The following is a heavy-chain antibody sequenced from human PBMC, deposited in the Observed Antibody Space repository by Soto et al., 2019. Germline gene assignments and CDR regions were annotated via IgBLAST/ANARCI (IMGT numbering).Heavy chain of an antibody. V-gene: IGHV3-23*01. CDR2: ISGSGGST. Sequence: EVQLLESGGGLVQPGGSLRLSCAASGFTFSSYVMSWVRQAPGKGLEWVSAISGSGGSTYYADSVKGRFTISRDNSKNTLYLQMNSLRAEDTAVYYCATRLLWFGELDDAFDIWGQGTMVTVSS. J-gene: IGHJ3*02. D-gene: IGHD3-10*01. CDR1: GFTFSSYV. CDR3: ATRLLWFGELDDAFDI.